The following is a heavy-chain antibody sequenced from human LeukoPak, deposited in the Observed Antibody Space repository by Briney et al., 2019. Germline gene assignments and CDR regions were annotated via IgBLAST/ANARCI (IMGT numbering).Heavy chain of an antibody. CDR1: GFTFGSYG. CDR3: ARDGVNCSGAGCYSFFAFDI. J-gene: IGHJ3*02. CDR2: ILHDGSNT. V-gene: IGHV3-33*01. Sequence: PGRSLRHSCVASGFTFGSYGMHWVRPATGKGVEWVAVILHDGSNTFYADSVKGRFTISRDNSKNTMYLQMNSLRAEDTAVYYCARDGVNCSGAGCYSFFAFDIWGQGTMVTVSS. D-gene: IGHD2-15*01.